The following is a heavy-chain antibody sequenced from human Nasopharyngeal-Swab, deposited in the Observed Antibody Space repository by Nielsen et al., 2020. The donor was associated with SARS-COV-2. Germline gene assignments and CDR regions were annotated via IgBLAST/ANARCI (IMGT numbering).Heavy chain of an antibody. J-gene: IGHJ4*02. CDR1: GFTFSSYA. CDR3: ASGYSGYGGNFDY. V-gene: IGHV3-30-3*01. Sequence: GESLKISCAASGFTFSSYAMHWVRQAPGKGLEWVAVISYDGSNKYYADSVKGRFTISRDNSKNTLYLQMNGLRAEDTAVYYCASGYSGYGGNFDYWGQGTLVTVSS. D-gene: IGHD5-12*01. CDR2: ISYDGSNK.